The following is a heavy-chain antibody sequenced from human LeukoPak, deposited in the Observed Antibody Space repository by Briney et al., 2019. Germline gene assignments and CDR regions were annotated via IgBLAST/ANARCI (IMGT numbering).Heavy chain of an antibody. J-gene: IGHJ4*02. CDR1: GFTFSSYG. CDR2: ISYDGSNK. V-gene: IGHV3-30*03. D-gene: IGHD6-19*01. Sequence: GGSLRLSCAASGFTFSSYGMHWVRQAPGKGLEWVAVISYDGSNKYYADSVKGRFTISRDNSKNTLYLQMNSLRAEDTAVYYCARSSSGWYEGGYFDYWGQGTLVTVSS. CDR3: ARSSSGWYEGGYFDY.